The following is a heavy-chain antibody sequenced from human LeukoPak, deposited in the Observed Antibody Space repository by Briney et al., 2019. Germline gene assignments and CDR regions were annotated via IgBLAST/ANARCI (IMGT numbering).Heavy chain of an antibody. CDR2: ISSSSSYI. CDR1: GFTISSYS. V-gene: IGHV3-21*01. J-gene: IGHJ6*02. CDR3: ARATLVSGYGMDV. Sequence: PGGSLTLSCAASGFTISSYSMNWVRQAPGKGLEWVSSISSSSSYIYYADSVEGRFTISRDNAKNSLYLQMSSLRAEDTVVYYCARATLVSGYGMDVWGQGTTVTVSS. D-gene: IGHD3-9*01.